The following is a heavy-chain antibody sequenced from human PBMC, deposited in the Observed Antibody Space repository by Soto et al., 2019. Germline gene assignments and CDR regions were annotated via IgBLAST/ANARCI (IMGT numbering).Heavy chain of an antibody. J-gene: IGHJ4*02. V-gene: IGHV4-4*02. CDR2: IYHSGST. CDR1: GGSLSRNNW. Sequence: SETLSLTFAVSGGSLSRNNWWSCVRQPPGKGLEWIGEIYHSGSTNYNPSLKSRVTISVDKSKNQFSLKLSSVTAADTAVYYCASGHYYYDSNGSDYWSQRTVVPVS. D-gene: IGHD3-22*01. CDR3: ASGHYYYDSNGSDY.